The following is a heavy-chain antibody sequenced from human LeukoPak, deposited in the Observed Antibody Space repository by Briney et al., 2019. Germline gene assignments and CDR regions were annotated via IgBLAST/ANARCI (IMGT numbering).Heavy chain of an antibody. V-gene: IGHV3-30*04. CDR3: ARDRETAADYYFDY. D-gene: IGHD6-13*01. Sequence: PGRSLRLSCAASGLTFVKHALHWVRQSPGKGLEWVAVISYDGNDKQYAESVKGRVTISRDNSKNTVSLQMDTLGPEDTAVYYCARDRETAADYYFDYWGQGTLVTVSS. CDR1: GLTFVKHA. J-gene: IGHJ4*02. CDR2: ISYDGNDK.